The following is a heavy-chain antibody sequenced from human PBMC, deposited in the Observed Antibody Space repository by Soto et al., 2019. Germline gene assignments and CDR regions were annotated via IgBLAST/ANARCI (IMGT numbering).Heavy chain of an antibody. Sequence: QVQLVESGGGVVQPGRSLRLPCAASGFTFSSYAMHWVRQAPSKGLEWVAVISYDGSNKYYADSVKGRFTISRDNSKNTLYLQMNSLRAEDTAVYYCARSGGDKNRYYYFDYWGQGTLVTVSS. CDR3: ARSGGDKNRYYYFDY. CDR1: GFTFSSYA. V-gene: IGHV3-30-3*01. D-gene: IGHD2-21*02. J-gene: IGHJ4*02. CDR2: ISYDGSNK.